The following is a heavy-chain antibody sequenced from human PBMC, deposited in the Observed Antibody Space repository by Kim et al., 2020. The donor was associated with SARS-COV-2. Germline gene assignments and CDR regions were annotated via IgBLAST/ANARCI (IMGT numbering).Heavy chain of an antibody. CDR3: ARSPYYYGSGSSAMYYYYMDV. Sequence: ASVKVSCKASGYTFTSYGISWVRQAPGQGLEWMGWISAYNGNTNYAQKLQGRVTMTTDTSTSTAYMELRSLRSDDTAVYYCARSPYYYGSGSSAMYYYYMDVWGKGTTVTVSS. J-gene: IGHJ6*03. V-gene: IGHV1-18*01. D-gene: IGHD3-10*01. CDR1: GYTFTSYG. CDR2: ISAYNGNT.